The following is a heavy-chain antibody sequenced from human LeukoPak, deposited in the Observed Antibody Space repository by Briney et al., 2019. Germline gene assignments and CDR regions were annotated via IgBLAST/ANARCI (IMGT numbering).Heavy chain of an antibody. Sequence: PGGSLRLSCAASGFTFNSYEMNWVRQAPGKGLEWFSYISSSGSTKYYAASVKGRFTLSRDNAKNSLYLQMNSLRAEDTAVYYCARDRDPGYYDTNGYRRINAFDILGQGTMVTVSS. CDR3: ARDRDPGYYDTNGYRRINAFDI. D-gene: IGHD3-22*01. V-gene: IGHV3-48*03. CDR1: GFTFNSYE. CDR2: ISSSGSTK. J-gene: IGHJ3*02.